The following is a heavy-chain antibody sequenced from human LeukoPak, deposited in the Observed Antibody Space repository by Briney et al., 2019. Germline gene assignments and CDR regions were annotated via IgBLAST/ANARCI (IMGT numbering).Heavy chain of an antibody. CDR1: GGSISSSNW. CDR3: ARAGGLWFGELRVDPAGPFDY. CDR2: INHSGST. V-gene: IGHV4-4*02. Sequence: SETLSLTCAVSGGSISSSNWWSWVRQPPGKGLEWIGEINHSGSTNYNPSLKSRVTISVDTSKNQFSLKLSSVTAADTAVYYCARAGGLWFGELRVDPAGPFDYWGQGTLVTVSS. J-gene: IGHJ4*02. D-gene: IGHD3-10*01.